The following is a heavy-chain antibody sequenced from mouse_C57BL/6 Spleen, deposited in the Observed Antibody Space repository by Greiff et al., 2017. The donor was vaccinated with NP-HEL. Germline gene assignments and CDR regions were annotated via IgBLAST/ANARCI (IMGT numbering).Heavy chain of an antibody. Sequence: EVMLVESGGGLVKPGGSLKLSCAASGFTFSDYGMHWVRQAPEKGLEWVAYISSGSSTIYYADTVKGRFTISRDNAKNTLFLQLTSLRSEDTAMYYCARMVYSHYYAMDYWGQRTSVTVSS. CDR1: GFTFSDYG. V-gene: IGHV5-17*01. CDR3: ARMVYSHYYAMDY. CDR2: ISSGSSTI. D-gene: IGHD2-2*01. J-gene: IGHJ4*01.